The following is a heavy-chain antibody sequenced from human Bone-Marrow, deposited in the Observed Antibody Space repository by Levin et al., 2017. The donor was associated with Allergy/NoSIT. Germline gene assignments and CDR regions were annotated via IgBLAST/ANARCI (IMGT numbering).Heavy chain of an antibody. CDR1: GYTFTSYY. V-gene: IGHV1-46*01. Sequence: GESLKISCQASGYTFTSYYMHWVRQAPGQGLEWMGIINPSGGSTSYAQKFQGRVTMTRDTSTSTVYMELSSLRSEDTAVYYCARGVRLRLGELSLYQHHDAFDIWGQGTMVTVSS. CDR2: INPSGGST. CDR3: ARGVRLRLGELSLYQHHDAFDI. J-gene: IGHJ3*02. D-gene: IGHD3-16*02.